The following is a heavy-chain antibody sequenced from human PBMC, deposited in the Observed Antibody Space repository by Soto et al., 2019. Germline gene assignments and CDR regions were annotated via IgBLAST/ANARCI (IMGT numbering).Heavy chain of an antibody. CDR3: AREDYGDYGGYFDY. V-gene: IGHV4-30-2*01. Sequence: QLQLQESGSGLVKPSQTLSLTCTVSGGSIRTGGYSWSWIRQPPGKGLAWIGNTYHSGNPYDTPSLKRRVTISVDGSKNQFSLKVSSVTAADTAVYYCAREDYGDYGGYFDYWGQGSLVTVSS. D-gene: IGHD4-17*01. CDR2: TYHSGNP. CDR1: GGSIRTGGYS. J-gene: IGHJ4*02.